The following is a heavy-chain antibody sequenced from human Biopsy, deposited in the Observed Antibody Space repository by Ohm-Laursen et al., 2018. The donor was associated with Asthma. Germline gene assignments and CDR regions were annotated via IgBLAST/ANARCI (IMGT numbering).Heavy chain of an antibody. Sequence: SLRLSCAASGFTFSSYGMDRVRQAPSKGLEWVALMSYDGSIKDYADSVKGRFTISRDNSMNTLYLHMNSLRVEDTAVYYCARGLDYSGRSGFDYWGQGTLVTVSS. CDR1: GFTFSSYG. CDR3: ARGLDYSGRSGFDY. J-gene: IGHJ4*02. CDR2: MSYDGSIK. V-gene: IGHV3-33*05. D-gene: IGHD3-10*01.